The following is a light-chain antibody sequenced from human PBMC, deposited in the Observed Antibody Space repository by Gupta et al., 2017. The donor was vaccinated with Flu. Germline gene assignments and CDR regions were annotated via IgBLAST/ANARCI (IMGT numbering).Light chain of an antibody. CDR2: WTS. CDR1: QSVLYSSNNKNY. V-gene: IGKV4-1*01. Sequence: DIVMTQSPDSLAVSLGERATINCKSSQSVLYSSNNKNYLAWYQQKPGQPPKLLISWTSTRESGVPDRFSGSGSGTDFTLTISSLQAEDVAVYYCLQYYSSPLTFGGGTKVEIK. J-gene: IGKJ4*01. CDR3: LQYYSSPLT.